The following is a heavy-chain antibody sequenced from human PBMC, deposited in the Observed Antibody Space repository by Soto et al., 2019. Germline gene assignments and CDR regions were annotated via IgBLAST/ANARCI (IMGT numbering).Heavy chain of an antibody. CDR3: ASCPSSNRFDY. Sequence: SVKVSCKASGFTFTSSAMQWVRQARGQGLEWIGGIVVIFGNTNYAQKFQGRVTITTDESTSTAYMELSSLRSEDTAVYYCASCPSSNRFDYWGQGTLVTVSS. CDR1: GFTFTSSA. CDR2: IVVIFGNT. V-gene: IGHV1-58*02. D-gene: IGHD4-4*01. J-gene: IGHJ4*02.